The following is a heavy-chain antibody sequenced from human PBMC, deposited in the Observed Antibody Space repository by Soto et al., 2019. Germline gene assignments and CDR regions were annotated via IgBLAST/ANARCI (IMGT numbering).Heavy chain of an antibody. CDR1: GFTFDDYT. D-gene: IGHD3-3*02. CDR3: AKDFSAAFDI. Sequence: EVQLVESGGVVVQPGGSLRLSCAASGFTFDDYTMHWVRQAPGKGLEWVSLISWDGGSTYYADSVKGRFTISRDNSKNSLYLQMNSLRTEDTALYYCAKDFSAAFDIWGQGTMVTVSS. J-gene: IGHJ3*02. CDR2: ISWDGGST. V-gene: IGHV3-43*01.